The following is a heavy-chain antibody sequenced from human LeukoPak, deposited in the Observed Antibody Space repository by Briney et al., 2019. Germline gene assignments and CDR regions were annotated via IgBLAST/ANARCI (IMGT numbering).Heavy chain of an antibody. V-gene: IGHV4-59*01. Sequence: SETLSLTCTVSGGSINRYWSWIRQPPGKGLEWIGCIYYTGSTNYNPSLKSRVTISVDTSKNQFSLKLSYCATGRAYSSVDYWGQGTLVTVSS. D-gene: IGHD6-19*01. CDR1: GGSINRY. CDR2: IYYTGST. J-gene: IGHJ4*02. CDR3: Y.